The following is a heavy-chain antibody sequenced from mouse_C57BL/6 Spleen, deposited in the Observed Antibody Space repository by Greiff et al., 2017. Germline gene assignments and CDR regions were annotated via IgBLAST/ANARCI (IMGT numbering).Heavy chain of an antibody. CDR2: INPSTGGT. CDR3: ARRCSNYGRYWYFDV. D-gene: IGHD2-5*01. Sequence: VQLKESGPELVKPGASVKISCKASGYSFTGYYMNWVKQSPEKSLEWIGEINPSTGGTTYNQKFKAKATLTVDKSSSTAYMQLKSLTSEDSAVYYCARRCSNYGRYWYFDVWGTGTTVTVSS. CDR1: GYSFTGYY. J-gene: IGHJ1*03. V-gene: IGHV1-42*01.